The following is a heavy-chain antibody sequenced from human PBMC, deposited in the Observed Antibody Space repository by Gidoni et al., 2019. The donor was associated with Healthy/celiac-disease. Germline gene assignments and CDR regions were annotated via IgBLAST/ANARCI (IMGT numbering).Heavy chain of an antibody. V-gene: IGHV4-31*01. CDR3: ARGRASVLGAFDI. CDR2: IYYSGST. D-gene: IGHD2-8*01. J-gene: IGHJ3*02. CDR1: VGPISSGGYY. Sequence: QVQLQESGPGLVMPSQTLSLTCTVPVGPISSGGYYWSWIRQHPGKGLEWIGYIYYSGSTYYNPSLKSLVTISVDTSKNQFSLKLSSVTAADTAVYYCARGRASVLGAFDIWGQGTMVTVSS.